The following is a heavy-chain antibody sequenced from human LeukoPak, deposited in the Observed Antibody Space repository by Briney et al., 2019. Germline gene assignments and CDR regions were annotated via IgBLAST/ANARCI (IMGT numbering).Heavy chain of an antibody. J-gene: IGHJ4*02. D-gene: IGHD3-10*01. V-gene: IGHV4-59*01. CDR3: AIGRAGSYQDLDY. CDR2: IYYSGST. Sequence: SETLSLTCIVSGGSISSSYWSWIRQPPGKGLEWIGYIYYSGSTTYNPSLKSRVTISVDTSKNQFSLNLTSVTAADTAVYYCAIGRAGSYQDLDYWGQGTLVTVSS. CDR1: GGSISSSY.